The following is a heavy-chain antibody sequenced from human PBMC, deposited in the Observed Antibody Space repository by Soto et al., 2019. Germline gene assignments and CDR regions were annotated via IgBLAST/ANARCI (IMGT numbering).Heavy chain of an antibody. J-gene: IGHJ6*02. V-gene: IGHV3-33*08. CDR2: IWNDGSND. CDR1: GFTFRDYG. CDR3: ATPRTGDDYFGMDV. Sequence: QVQLVESGGGVVQPGRSLRLSCGASGFTFRDYGMHWVRQAPGKGLEWVAVIWNDGSNDEYAESVKGRFTFSRDNSKDTLYLQMNSLRSEDTGVYFCATPRTGDDYFGMDVWGQGTTVIVSS. D-gene: IGHD2-8*02.